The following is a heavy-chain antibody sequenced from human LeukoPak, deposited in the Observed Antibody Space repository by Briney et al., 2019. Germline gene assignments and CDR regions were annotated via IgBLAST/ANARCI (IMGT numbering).Heavy chain of an antibody. CDR1: GFTFSTYA. J-gene: IGHJ4*02. V-gene: IGHV3-30*02. CDR3: AKPSSNYDFWSGYTN. D-gene: IGHD3-3*01. Sequence: PGGSLRPSCAASGFTFSTYAMHWVRQAPGKGLEWVAFIRYDGSNKYYADSVKGRFTISRDNPKNTLYLQMNSLRAEDTAVYYCAKPSSNYDFWSGYTNWGQGTLVTVSS. CDR2: IRYDGSNK.